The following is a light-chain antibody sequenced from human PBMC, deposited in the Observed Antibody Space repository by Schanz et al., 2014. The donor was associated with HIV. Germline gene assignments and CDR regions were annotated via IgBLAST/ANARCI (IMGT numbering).Light chain of an antibody. CDR2: GAS. V-gene: IGKV3-20*01. Sequence: EIVLTQSPGTLSLSPGERGTLSCRASQSVKSNFIGWYQQKPGQAPRLLIFGASNRATGIPDRFSGGVSGTDFTLTISRLEPEDFAVYYCQQYGSSPWYTFGQGTKLEIK. J-gene: IGKJ2*01. CDR1: QSVKSNF. CDR3: QQYGSSPWYT.